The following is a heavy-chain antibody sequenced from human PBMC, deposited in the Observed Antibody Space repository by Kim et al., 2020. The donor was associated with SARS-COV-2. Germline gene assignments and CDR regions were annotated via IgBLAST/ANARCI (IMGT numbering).Heavy chain of an antibody. CDR1: GYTFTNYY. CDR2: IDASGGST. D-gene: IGHD5-18*01. J-gene: IGHJ4*02. Sequence: ASVKVSCKASGYTFTNYYLHWVRQAPGQGLEWMGIIDASGGSTNYAQKFQGRVTMTRDTSTSTVNMEPRSLRSEDTAVFYCARSHSYGPQDYWGQGTLVTVSS. V-gene: IGHV1-46*01. CDR3: ARSHSYGPQDY.